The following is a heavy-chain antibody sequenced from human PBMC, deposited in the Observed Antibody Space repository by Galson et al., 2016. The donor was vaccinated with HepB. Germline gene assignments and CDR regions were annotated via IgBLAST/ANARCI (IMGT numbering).Heavy chain of an antibody. V-gene: IGHV3-11*06. CDR3: ARDLGALGP. Sequence: SLRLSCAASGFTFSDYYMNWIPQAPGKGLEWVSYISSSSLSTNYADSVKGRFTISRDSSKNTLYLQMNSLRAEDTAVYYCARDLGALGPWGQGTLVTVSS. CDR2: ISSSSLST. D-gene: IGHD3-16*01. CDR1: GFTFSDYY. J-gene: IGHJ5*02.